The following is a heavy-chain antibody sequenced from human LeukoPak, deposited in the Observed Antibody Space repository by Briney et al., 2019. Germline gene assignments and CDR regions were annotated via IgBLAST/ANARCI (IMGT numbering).Heavy chain of an antibody. D-gene: IGHD4-17*01. CDR3: ARVSVRGPSGAFDI. CDR2: IIPIFGTA. CDR1: GGTFSSYA. V-gene: IGHV1-69*13. Sequence: GASVKVSCKASGGTFSSYAISWVRQAPGQGLEWMGGIIPIFGTANYAQKFQGRVTITADESTSTAYMELSSLRSEDTAVYYCARVSVRGPSGAFDIWGQGTLVTVSS. J-gene: IGHJ4*02.